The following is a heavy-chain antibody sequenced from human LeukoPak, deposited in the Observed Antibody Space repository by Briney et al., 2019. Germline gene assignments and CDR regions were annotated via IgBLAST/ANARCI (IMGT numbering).Heavy chain of an antibody. Sequence: GGSLRLSCAASGFTFSSYWMHWVRQAPGKGLVWVSRISSDGSATAYADSVKGRFTISRDNAKNTLYLQVNSLRAEDTAIYYCARPRVTGTRAIYYFDYWGQGPLVTVSS. J-gene: IGHJ4*02. D-gene: IGHD1-20*01. CDR3: ARPRVTGTRAIYYFDY. V-gene: IGHV3-74*01. CDR2: ISSDGSAT. CDR1: GFTFSSYW.